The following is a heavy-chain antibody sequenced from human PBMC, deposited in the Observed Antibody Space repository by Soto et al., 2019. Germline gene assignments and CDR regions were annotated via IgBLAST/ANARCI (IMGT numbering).Heavy chain of an antibody. Sequence: GGSLRLSCEVSGLHVTSYGMHWVRQSPGKGLEWVAVTSYNGNKKYYVESVKGRFSISRDTAKNTLYLQMNKLRPDETAVYYCEKAFRLSRYFFGNFHYGMDVWGQGTMVTLFS. CDR1: GLHVTSYG. D-gene: IGHD1-1*01. CDR3: EKAFRLSRYFFGNFHYGMDV. J-gene: IGHJ6*02. CDR2: TSYNGNKK. V-gene: IGHV3-30*18.